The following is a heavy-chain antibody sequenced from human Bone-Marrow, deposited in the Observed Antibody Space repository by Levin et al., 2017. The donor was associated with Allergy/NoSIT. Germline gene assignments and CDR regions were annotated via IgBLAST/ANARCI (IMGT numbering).Heavy chain of an antibody. J-gene: IGHJ4*03. V-gene: IGHV3-53*01. D-gene: IGHD2-2*01. CDR1: EFTVRTNY. Sequence: GGSLRLSCATSEFTVRTNYMSWVRQASGKGLEGVSVIYGGNSTYYAASVKGRFTVSRDTSHNTVYLQMRSLRAEDTGVYYCATASVPTPGYFDYWGQGVLITVSS. CDR3: ATASVPTPGYFDY. CDR2: IYGGNST.